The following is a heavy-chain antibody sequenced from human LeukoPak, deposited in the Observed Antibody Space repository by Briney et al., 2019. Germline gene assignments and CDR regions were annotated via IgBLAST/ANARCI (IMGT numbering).Heavy chain of an antibody. J-gene: IGHJ4*02. Sequence: GGSLRLSCAASGFTFNSYSMNWVRQAPGKGLEWVSSISSGGSYIYYGDSVKGRFTISRDNAKNSLYLQMNSLRAEDTAVYYCRRNRCPNVVCNLPPDYWAKGTLSTVSS. CDR1: GFTFNSYS. V-gene: IGHV3-21*01. CDR2: ISSGGSYI. D-gene: IGHD2-8*01. CDR3: RRNRCPNVVCNLPPDY.